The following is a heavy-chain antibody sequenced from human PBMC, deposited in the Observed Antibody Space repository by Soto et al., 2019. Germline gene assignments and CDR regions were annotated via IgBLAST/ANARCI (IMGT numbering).Heavy chain of an antibody. CDR1: GGSISSYY. CDR2: IYYSGST. CDR3: ARLSLGSNFPYYFDY. V-gene: IGHV4-59*08. Sequence: SETLSLTCTVSGGSISSYYWSWIRQPPGKGLEWIGYIYYSGSTNYNPSLKSRVTISVDTSKNQFSLKLSSVTAADTAVYYCARLSLGSNFPYYFDYSGQGTLVTVSS. D-gene: IGHD4-4*01. J-gene: IGHJ4*02.